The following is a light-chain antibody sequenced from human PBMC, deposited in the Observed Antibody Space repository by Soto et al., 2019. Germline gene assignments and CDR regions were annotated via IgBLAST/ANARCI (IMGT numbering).Light chain of an antibody. Sequence: ELVLTQSPATQSLSPGARATLSCRASPSVSSSYLAWYQKKAGQAPSILIYGASRRATGIPDRFSGSGSGTDFNLTISRLETEDFAVYYCQQYDSSPITFGQGTRRDIK. CDR1: PSVSSSY. V-gene: IGKV3-20*01. CDR2: GAS. CDR3: QQYDSSPIT. J-gene: IGKJ5*01.